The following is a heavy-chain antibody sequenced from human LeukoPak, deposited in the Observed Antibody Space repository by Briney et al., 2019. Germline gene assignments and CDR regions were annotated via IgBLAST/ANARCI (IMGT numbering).Heavy chain of an antibody. CDR3: ARDHHDGRGYYFVDY. CDR2: ISGGGSTI. D-gene: IGHD3-22*01. J-gene: IGHJ4*02. V-gene: IGHV3-48*04. CDR1: GFTLSAYS. Sequence: GGSPRLSCAASGFTLSAYSMNWVRQAPGKGLEWVSYISGGGSTIYYADSVKGRFTISRDNAKNSLYLQMNSLRADDTAVYYCARDHHDGRGYYFVDYWGQGTLVTVSS.